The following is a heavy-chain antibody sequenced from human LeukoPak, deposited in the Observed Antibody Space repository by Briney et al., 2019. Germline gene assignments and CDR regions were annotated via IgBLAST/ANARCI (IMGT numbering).Heavy chain of an antibody. CDR3: AKQPSWNYAYYMDV. V-gene: IGHV3-23*01. Sequence: GGSLRLSCAASGFTFSNYAMSWVRQAPGKGLEWVSAISGSGYSTYYADSVKGRFTISRDNSKNTLFLQVNSLRAEDTAVYYCAKQPSWNYAYYMDVWGKGTTVTVSS. J-gene: IGHJ6*03. D-gene: IGHD2-2*01. CDR1: GFTFSNYA. CDR2: ISGSGYST.